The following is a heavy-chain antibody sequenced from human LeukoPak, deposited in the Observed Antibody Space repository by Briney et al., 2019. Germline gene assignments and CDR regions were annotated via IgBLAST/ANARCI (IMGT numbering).Heavy chain of an antibody. D-gene: IGHD6-19*01. CDR1: GFTFSSYS. J-gene: IGHJ4*02. V-gene: IGHV3-21*01. Sequence: GGSLRLSCAASGFTFSSYSMNWVRQAPGKGLEWVSSISSSSSYIYYADSVKGRFTISRDNSKNTLYLQMNSLRAEDTAVYYCARDLEHPVDQYYFDYWGQGTLVTVSS. CDR2: ISSSSSYI. CDR3: ARDLEHPVDQYYFDY.